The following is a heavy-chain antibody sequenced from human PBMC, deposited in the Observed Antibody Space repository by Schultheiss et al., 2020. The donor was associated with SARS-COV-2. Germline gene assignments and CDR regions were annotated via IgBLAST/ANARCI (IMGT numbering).Heavy chain of an antibody. Sequence: GGSLRLSCAASGFTFSNAWMSWVRQAPGKGLEWVGRIKSKTDGGTTDYAAPVKGRFTISRDDSKNTLYLQMNSLKTEDTAVYYCASPIQLWVDAFDIWGQGTMVTVSS. CDR2: IKSKTDGGTT. CDR1: GFTFSNAW. J-gene: IGHJ3*02. D-gene: IGHD5-18*01. CDR3: ASPIQLWVDAFDI. V-gene: IGHV3-15*01.